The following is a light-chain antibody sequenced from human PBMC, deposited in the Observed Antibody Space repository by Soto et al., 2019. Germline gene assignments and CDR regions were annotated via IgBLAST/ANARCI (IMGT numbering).Light chain of an antibody. V-gene: IGLV1-44*01. CDR1: SSNIGSNT. Sequence: QSALTQPPSASGTPGQRVTISCSGSSSNIGSNTVNWYQQLPGTAPNLLIYSNNQRPSGVPDRFSGSKSGTSASLAISGLQSEDDFYYYCAEWDDKLICHYVSGTGTNVTV. J-gene: IGLJ1*01. CDR2: SNN. CDR3: AEWDDKLICHYV.